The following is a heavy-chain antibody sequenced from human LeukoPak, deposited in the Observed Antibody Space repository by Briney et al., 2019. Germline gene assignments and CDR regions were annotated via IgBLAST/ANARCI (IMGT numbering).Heavy chain of an antibody. CDR3: TRDPLVGPSYYYYYMDV. CDR1: GYTFCSFG. Sequence: GASVKVSCKTSGYTFCSFGISWVRQAPGQGLEWMAWISAYNGNTNYAQKFRGRVTVTIDTSTTTAYMELGSLRSDDTAVYYCTRDPLVGPSYYYYYMDVWGKGTTLTVSS. D-gene: IGHD1-26*01. J-gene: IGHJ6*03. V-gene: IGHV1-18*01. CDR2: ISAYNGNT.